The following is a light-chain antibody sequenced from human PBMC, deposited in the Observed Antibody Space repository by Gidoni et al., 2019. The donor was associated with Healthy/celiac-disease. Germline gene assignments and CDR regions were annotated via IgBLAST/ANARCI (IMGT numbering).Light chain of an antibody. CDR1: QSVSSN. CDR3: QQYNNWPPWT. Sequence: EIVITHSPATLSVSPGERATLSCRASQSVSSNLAGYQQKPGQAPRLLISVASTRATGIPARFSGSGSGTEFTLTISSLQSEDFAVYYCQQYNNWPPWTFGQGTKVEIK. CDR2: VAS. J-gene: IGKJ1*01. V-gene: IGKV3-15*01.